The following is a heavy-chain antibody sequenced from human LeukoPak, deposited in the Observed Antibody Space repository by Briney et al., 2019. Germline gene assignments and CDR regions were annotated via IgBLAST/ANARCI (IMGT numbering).Heavy chain of an antibody. Sequence: SETLSLTCTISGGSISSYYWSWIRQPPGKGLEWIGYIYYSGSTNYNPSLKSRVTISVDTSKNQFSLKLSSVTAADTAVYYCARVYYDSSGYYLYYFDYWGQGTLVTVSS. V-gene: IGHV4-59*01. D-gene: IGHD3-22*01. CDR1: GGSISSYY. J-gene: IGHJ4*02. CDR3: ARVYYDSSGYYLYYFDY. CDR2: IYYSGST.